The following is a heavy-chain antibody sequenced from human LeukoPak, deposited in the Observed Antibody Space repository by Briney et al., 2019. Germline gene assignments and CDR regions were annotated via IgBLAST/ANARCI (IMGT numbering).Heavy chain of an antibody. CDR3: ARLEMATHFDY. D-gene: IGHD5-24*01. CDR1: GGSISSSYSY. V-gene: IGHV4-39*07. Sequence: SETLSLTCTVSGGSISSSYSYWGWIRQPPGKGLEWIGNIYYSGSTYYNPSLKSRVTISVDTSKNHFSLKLSSVTAADTAVYYCARLEMATHFDYWGQGTLVTVSS. J-gene: IGHJ4*02. CDR2: IYYSGST.